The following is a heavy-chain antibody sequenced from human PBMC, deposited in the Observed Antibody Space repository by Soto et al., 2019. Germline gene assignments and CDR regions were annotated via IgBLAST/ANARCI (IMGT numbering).Heavy chain of an antibody. CDR1: GGSITTYQ. CDR3: ARDYGDYSFFFDY. CDR2: YSGFT. D-gene: IGHD4-17*01. V-gene: IGHV4-59*01. Sequence: QVQLQESGPGLVKPSETLSLTCTVSGGSITTYQWSWIRQPPGKGLEWIGGYSGFTDYNPSLESRATISVDHSKNPFSLTLRSVTAADTAVYYCARDYGDYSFFFDYWGQGALVTVSS. J-gene: IGHJ4*02.